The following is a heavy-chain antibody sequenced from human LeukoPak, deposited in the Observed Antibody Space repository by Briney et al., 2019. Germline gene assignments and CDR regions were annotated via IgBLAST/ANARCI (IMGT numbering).Heavy chain of an antibody. CDR1: GGSISSYY. J-gene: IGHJ4*02. CDR3: ARLRFLEWLLPEYYFDY. D-gene: IGHD3-3*01. Sequence: PSETLSLTCTVSGGSISSYYWSWIRQPPGRGLEWIGYIYYSGSTNYNPSLKSRLTISVDTSKIQFSLKLSSVTAADTAVYYCARLRFLEWLLPEYYFDYWGQGTLVTVSS. CDR2: IYYSGST. V-gene: IGHV4-59*01.